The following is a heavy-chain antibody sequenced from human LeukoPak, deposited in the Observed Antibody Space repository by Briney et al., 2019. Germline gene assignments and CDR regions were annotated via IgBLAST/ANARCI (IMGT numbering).Heavy chain of an antibody. V-gene: IGHV3-23*01. D-gene: IGHD4-11*01. CDR3: ATCRPHPSNEPISFDY. CDR2: ISGSGHNT. CDR1: GFPFSNCT. Sequence: GGSLRVSCLASGFPFSNCTMGGVSQAPGKGLEWVSVISGSGHNTYHADSVKGRFTISRDNSKNTLYLHMNSLRAEDTAVYFCATCRPHPSNEPISFDYWGQGTLVTVSS. J-gene: IGHJ4*02.